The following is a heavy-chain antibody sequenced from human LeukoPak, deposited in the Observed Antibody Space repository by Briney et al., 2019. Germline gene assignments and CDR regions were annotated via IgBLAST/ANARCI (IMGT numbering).Heavy chain of an antibody. CDR3: AKDRAAAGTAGPRGLDP. V-gene: IGHV3-23*01. D-gene: IGHD6-13*01. CDR2: ISGSGGST. J-gene: IGHJ5*02. Sequence: PGGSLRLSCAASGFTFSSYGMSWVRQAPGKGLEWVSAISGSGGSTYYADSVKGRFTISRDNSKNTLYLQMNSLRAEDTAVYYCAKDRAAAGTAGPRGLDPWGQGTLVTVSS. CDR1: GFTFSSYG.